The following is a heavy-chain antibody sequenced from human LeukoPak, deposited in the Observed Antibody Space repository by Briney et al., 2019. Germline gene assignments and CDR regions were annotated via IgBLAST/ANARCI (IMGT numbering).Heavy chain of an antibody. V-gene: IGHV4-61*01. J-gene: IGHJ4*02. CDR1: GGSVSSGSYY. D-gene: IGHD6-13*01. Sequence: SETLSLTCTVSGGSVSSGSYYWSWIRQPPGKGLEWIGYIYYSGSTNYNPSLKSRVTISVDTSKNQFSLKLSSVTAADTAVYYCATASSWYGLAYRYWGQGTLVTVSS. CDR3: ATASSWYGLAYRY. CDR2: IYYSGST.